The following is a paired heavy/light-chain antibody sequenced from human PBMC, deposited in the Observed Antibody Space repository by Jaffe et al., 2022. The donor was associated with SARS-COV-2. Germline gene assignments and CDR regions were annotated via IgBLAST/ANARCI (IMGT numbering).Heavy chain of an antibody. D-gene: IGHD1-26*01. V-gene: IGHV3-73*01. CDR3: TRLADNGRLWYYGMGV. Sequence: EVQLVESGGGLVQPGGSLKLSCAASGFSFSGSAIHWVRRASGKGLEWVGHIRSKTNDNATAYAASLKGRFTISRDDSKNTSYLQMNSLRTDDTAVYYCTRLADNGRLWYYGMGVWGQGTTVTVSS. CDR1: GFSFSGSA. J-gene: IGHJ6*02. CDR2: IRSKTNDNAT.
Light chain of an antibody. J-gene: IGLJ3*02. CDR2: KDT. CDR3: YSASDNIGV. Sequence: SFELTQPSSVSVSPGQTAIITCSGDILAKKYARWFQQRPGQAPILVIFKDTERPSGIPERFSGSGSGTTVTLTISGAQLEDAGDYYCYSASDNIGVFGGGTKLSVL. CDR1: ILAKKY. V-gene: IGLV3-27*01.